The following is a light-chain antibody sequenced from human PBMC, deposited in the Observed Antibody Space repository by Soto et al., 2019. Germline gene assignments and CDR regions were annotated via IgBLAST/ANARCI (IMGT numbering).Light chain of an antibody. CDR1: QSLLHSNGYNY. CDR2: LGS. V-gene: IGKV2-28*01. CDR3: MQALQTPRGTT. Sequence: DIVMTQSPLSLPVTPGEPASISCRSSQSLLHSNGYNYLDWYLQKPGQSPQLLIYLGSNRASGVPDRFSGSGSGTDFTLKISRVEAEDVGVYYCMQALQTPRGTTFGGGTKVEIK. J-gene: IGKJ4*01.